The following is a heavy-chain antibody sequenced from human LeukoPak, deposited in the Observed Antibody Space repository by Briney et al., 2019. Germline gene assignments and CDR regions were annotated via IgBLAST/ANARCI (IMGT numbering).Heavy chain of an antibody. D-gene: IGHD3/OR15-3a*01. V-gene: IGHV4-39*01. Sequence: PSETLSLTCTVSPDSISNYNYFWGWIRQPPGKGPEWIGSVYYSGLTNYNPSLRSRVTISVDRSKNQFSLRLTSVTAADTALYFCARLRPVGTVVFPSSYSYYYMDVWGKGTPVTVSS. J-gene: IGHJ6*03. CDR2: VYYSGLT. CDR1: PDSISNYNYF. CDR3: ARLRPVGTVVFPSSYSYYYMDV.